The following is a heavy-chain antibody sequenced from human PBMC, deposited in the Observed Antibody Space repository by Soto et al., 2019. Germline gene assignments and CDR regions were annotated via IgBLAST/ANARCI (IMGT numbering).Heavy chain of an antibody. CDR2: IYYSGST. J-gene: IGHJ4*02. CDR1: GGSISSGDYY. Sequence: QVQLQESGPGLVKPSQTLSLTCTVSGGSISSGDYYWSWIRQPPGKALEWIGYIYYSGSTYYNPSLKSRITLSVYSSKNHCSLKLSSVTAADTAVYYCACVVTIFGVAPHFDYWGQGTLVTVSS. CDR3: ACVVTIFGVAPHFDY. V-gene: IGHV4-30-4*01. D-gene: IGHD3-3*01.